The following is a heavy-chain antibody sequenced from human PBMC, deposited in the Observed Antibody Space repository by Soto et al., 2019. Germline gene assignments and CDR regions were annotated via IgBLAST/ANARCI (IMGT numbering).Heavy chain of an antibody. CDR3: AKNQERELPRVIDL. D-gene: IGHD1-7*01. V-gene: IGHV3-23*01. J-gene: IGHJ5*02. Sequence: GGSLRLSCATSGLTFSNYAMSWVRQAPGGGLEWVSSMSGSSSTTYYADSVRGRFTISRDRSKNTLYLQMSSLRAEDTALYYCAKNQERELPRVIDLWGQGTLVTVSS. CDR1: GLTFSNYA. CDR2: MSGSSSTT.